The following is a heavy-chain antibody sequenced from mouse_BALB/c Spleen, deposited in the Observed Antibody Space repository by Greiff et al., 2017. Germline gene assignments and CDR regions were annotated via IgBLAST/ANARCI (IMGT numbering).Heavy chain of an antibody. CDR3: ARHTYGNYRFAY. Sequence: EVNVVESGGGLVKPGGSLKLSCAASGFAFSSYDMSWVRQTPEKRLEWVAYISSGGGSTYYPDTVKGRFTISRDNAKNTLYLQMSSLKSEDTAMYYCARHTYGNYRFAYWGQGTLVTVS. J-gene: IGHJ3*01. V-gene: IGHV5-12-1*01. D-gene: IGHD2-1*01. CDR1: GFAFSSYD. CDR2: ISSGGGST.